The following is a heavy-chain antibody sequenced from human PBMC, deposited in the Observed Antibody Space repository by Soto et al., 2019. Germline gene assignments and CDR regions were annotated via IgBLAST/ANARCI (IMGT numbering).Heavy chain of an antibody. CDR1: GDSISKTNW. Sequence: XETLALTCTVSGDSISKTNWWSWVRQPPVKGLKWIGEIHQSGSTNYSPSLKGRVTISVDNSKNQFSLKLRSVSAADTAVYYCARVPIIVEIPPAPSGWFDHWGQGTLVTVSS. J-gene: IGHJ5*02. V-gene: IGHV4-4*02. D-gene: IGHD2-2*01. CDR3: ARVPIIVEIPPAPSGWFDH. CDR2: IHQSGST.